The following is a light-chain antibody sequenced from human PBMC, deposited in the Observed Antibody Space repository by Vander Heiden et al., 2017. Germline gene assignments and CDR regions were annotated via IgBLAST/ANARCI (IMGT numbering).Light chain of an antibody. Sequence: DIVMTQSPDSLAVSLGERATINCKSSQSVFYSSNNKNYLAWYQQKTGQPPKLLIYWASTRESGVPDRFSGSGSGTDFTLTISSLQAEDVAAYYCQQYYDTAWRFGQGTKVELK. CDR1: QSVFYSSNNKNY. CDR3: QQYYDTAWR. J-gene: IGKJ1*01. CDR2: WAS. V-gene: IGKV4-1*01.